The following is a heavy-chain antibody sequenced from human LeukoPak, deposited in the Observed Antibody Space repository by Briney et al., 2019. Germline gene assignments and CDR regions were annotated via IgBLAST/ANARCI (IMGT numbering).Heavy chain of an antibody. J-gene: IGHJ5*02. D-gene: IGHD6-6*01. V-gene: IGHV4-59*01. Sequence: SETLSLTCTVSGGSISSYYWSWIRQPPGKGLEWIGYIYYSGSTNYNPSLKSRVTISVDTSKNQFSLKLSSVTAVDTAVYYCARYSSSSRRWFDPWGQGTLVTVSS. CDR2: IYYSGST. CDR3: ARYSSSSRRWFDP. CDR1: GGSISSYY.